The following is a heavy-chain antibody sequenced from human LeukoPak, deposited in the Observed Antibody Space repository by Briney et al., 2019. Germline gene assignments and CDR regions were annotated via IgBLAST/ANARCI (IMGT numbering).Heavy chain of an antibody. J-gene: IGHJ4*02. CDR2: INPNSGGT. CDR1: GYTFTGYY. Sequence: RRASVKVSCKASGYTFTGYYMRWVRQAPGQGLEWMGWINPNSGGTNYAQKFQGRVTMTRDTSISTAYMELSRLRSDDTAVYYCTVVGIRLVPVYWGQGTLVTVSS. D-gene: IGHD6-19*01. V-gene: IGHV1-2*02. CDR3: TVVGIRLVPVY.